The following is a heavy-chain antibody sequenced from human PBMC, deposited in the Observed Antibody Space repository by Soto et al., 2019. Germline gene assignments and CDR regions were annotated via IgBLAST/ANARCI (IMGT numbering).Heavy chain of an antibody. J-gene: IGHJ4*02. V-gene: IGHV4-34*01. D-gene: IGHD4-17*01. Sequence: LSLTCAVYGGSFSGYYWSWIRQPPGKGLEWIGEINHSGSTNYNPSLKSRVTISVDTSKNQFSLKLSSVTAADTAVYYCASTYGDSGFDYWGQGTLVTVSS. CDR1: GGSFSGYY. CDR2: INHSGST. CDR3: ASTYGDSGFDY.